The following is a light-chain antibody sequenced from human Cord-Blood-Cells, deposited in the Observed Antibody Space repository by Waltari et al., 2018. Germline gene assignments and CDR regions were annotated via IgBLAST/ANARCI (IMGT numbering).Light chain of an antibody. Sequence: DIQMTQSPSSLSASVGDRVTITCRASQSISSYLNWYQQKPGKAPKLLIYAASSLQSGVPSWFSGSGSRTDFTLTISSLQPEDFATYYCQQSYSTPPEYTFGQGTKLEIK. V-gene: IGKV1-39*01. CDR2: AAS. CDR3: QQSYSTPPEYT. CDR1: QSISSY. J-gene: IGKJ2*01.